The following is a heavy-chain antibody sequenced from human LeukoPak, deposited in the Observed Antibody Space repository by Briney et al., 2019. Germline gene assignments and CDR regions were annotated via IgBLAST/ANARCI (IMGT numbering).Heavy chain of an antibody. CDR3: ATTGLLGDIP. V-gene: IGHV3-64*01. CDR2: ISSNGGST. Sequence: PGGSLRLSCAASGFTFSSYAMHWVRQAPGKGLEYVSAISSNGGSTYYANSVKGRFTISRDNSKNTLYLQMGSLRAEDTAVYYCATTGLLGDIPWGQGTLVTVSS. J-gene: IGHJ5*02. CDR1: GFTFSSYA. D-gene: IGHD2-21*01.